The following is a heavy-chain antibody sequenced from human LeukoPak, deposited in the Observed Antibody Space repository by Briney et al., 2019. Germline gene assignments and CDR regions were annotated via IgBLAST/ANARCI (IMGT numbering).Heavy chain of an antibody. J-gene: IGHJ4*02. CDR3: ARAWISPYYFDY. CDR1: GYTFTGYY. D-gene: IGHD5-12*01. CDR2: INPNSGGT. Sequence: GASVKVSCKASGYTFTGYYMHCVRQAPGQGLEWMGWINPNSGGTNYAQKFQGRVTMTRDTSISTAYMELSWLRSDDTAVFYCARAWISPYYFDYWGQGTLVTVSS. V-gene: IGHV1-2*02.